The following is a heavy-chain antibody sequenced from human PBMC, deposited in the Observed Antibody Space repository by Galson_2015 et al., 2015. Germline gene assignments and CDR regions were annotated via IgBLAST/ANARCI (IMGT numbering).Heavy chain of an antibody. J-gene: IGHJ2*01. V-gene: IGHV1-2*04. Sequence: SVKVSCKASGYTFTGYYMHWVRQAPGQGLEWMGWINPNSGGTNYAQKFQGWVTMTRDTSISTAYMELIRLRSDDTAVYYCARDPAPSYSSATYWYFDLWGRGTLVTVSP. CDR2: INPNSGGT. D-gene: IGHD6-19*01. CDR3: ARDPAPSYSSATYWYFDL. CDR1: GYTFTGYY.